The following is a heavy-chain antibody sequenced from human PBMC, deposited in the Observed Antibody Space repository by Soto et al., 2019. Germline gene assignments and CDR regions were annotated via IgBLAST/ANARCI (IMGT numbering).Heavy chain of an antibody. D-gene: IGHD6-19*01. CDR1: GFTFSSYG. CDR2: ISYDGSNK. Sequence: QVQLVESGGGVVQPGRSLRLSCAASGFTFSSYGMHWVRQAPGTGLEWVAVISYDGSNKYYADSVKGRFTISRDNSKNTLYLQMNSLRAEDTAVYYCAKALKWLVLGYYFDYWGQGTLVTVSS. V-gene: IGHV3-30*18. J-gene: IGHJ4*02. CDR3: AKALKWLVLGYYFDY.